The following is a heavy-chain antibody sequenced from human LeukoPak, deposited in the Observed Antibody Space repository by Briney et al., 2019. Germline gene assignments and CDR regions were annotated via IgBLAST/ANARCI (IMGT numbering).Heavy chain of an antibody. CDR1: GFTFSSYW. Sequence: GGSLRLSCAASGFTFSSYWMSWVRQAPGKGLEWVANIKQDGSEKYYVDSVKGRFTISRDNAKNSLYLQMNSLRAEDTAVYYCARLGIAAAGTWDYYYYYYMVVWGKGTTVTVSS. D-gene: IGHD6-13*01. CDR2: IKQDGSEK. V-gene: IGHV3-7*01. CDR3: ARLGIAAAGTWDYYYYYYMVV. J-gene: IGHJ6*03.